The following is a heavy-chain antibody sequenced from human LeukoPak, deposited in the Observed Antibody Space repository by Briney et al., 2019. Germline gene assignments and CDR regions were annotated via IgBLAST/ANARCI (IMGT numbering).Heavy chain of an antibody. CDR1: AFTFDDYA. CDR3: ARSIAAAGTGY. J-gene: IGHJ4*02. CDR2: ISWDGGTT. D-gene: IGHD6-13*01. Sequence: PGGSLRLSCAASAFTFDDYAMHWVRQAPGKGLEWVSLISWDGGTTYYADSVKGRFTISRDNSKNSLYLQMNSLRAEDTAVYYCARSIAAAGTGYWGQGTLVTVSS. V-gene: IGHV3-43D*03.